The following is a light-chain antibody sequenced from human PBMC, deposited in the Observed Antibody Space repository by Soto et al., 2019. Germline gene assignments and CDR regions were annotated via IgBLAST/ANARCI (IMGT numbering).Light chain of an antibody. V-gene: IGKV3-15*01. CDR1: QSLGPS. CDR2: GAS. Sequence: VMTQSPATLSVSLGGRVVLSCRASQSLGPSLAWYQQNPGQAPRLLMYGASNRATGIPARFSGSGYGTEFTLTISGLQPEDSATYYCQQYERYSTFGQGTKVDIK. J-gene: IGKJ1*01. CDR3: QQYERYST.